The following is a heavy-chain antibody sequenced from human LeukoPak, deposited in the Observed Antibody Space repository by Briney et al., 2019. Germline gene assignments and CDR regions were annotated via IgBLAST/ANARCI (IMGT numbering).Heavy chain of an antibody. V-gene: IGHV3-30*02. Sequence: GGSLRLSCAASGFTFSSYGMHWVRQAPGKGLEGVAFIRYDGSNKYYADSVKGRFTISRDNSKNTLYLQMNSLRAEDTAVYYCAKDRAVLTGYFAYWGQGTLVTVSS. CDR2: IRYDGSNK. J-gene: IGHJ4*02. CDR1: GFTFSSYG. CDR3: AKDRAVLTGYFAY. D-gene: IGHD3-9*01.